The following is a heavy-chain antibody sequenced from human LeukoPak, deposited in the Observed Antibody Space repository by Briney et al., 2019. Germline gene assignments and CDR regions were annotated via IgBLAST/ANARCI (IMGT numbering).Heavy chain of an antibody. CDR1: GYTFTGYY. V-gene: IGHV1-2*02. CDR3: ASLLRITFGGVIAPMVDY. Sequence: ASVKVSCKASGYTFTGYYIHWVRQAPGQGLEWMGWINPNSGGTNYAQKFQGRVTMTRDTSISTAYMELSRLRSDDTAVYYCASLLRITFGGVIAPMVDYWGQGTLVTVSS. CDR2: INPNSGGT. J-gene: IGHJ4*02. D-gene: IGHD3-16*02.